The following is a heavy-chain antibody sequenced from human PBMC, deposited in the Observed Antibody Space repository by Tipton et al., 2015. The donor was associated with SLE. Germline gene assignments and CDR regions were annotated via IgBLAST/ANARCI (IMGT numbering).Heavy chain of an antibody. CDR2: IRYDGSNK. V-gene: IGHV3-30*02. Sequence: SLRLSCAASGFTFSSYGMHWVRQAPGKGLEWVAFIRYDGSNKYYADSVKGRFTISRDNSKNTLYLQMNSLRAEDTAVYYCAKGSPDYYDSSGYGAFDIWGQGTMVTVSS. CDR3: AKGSPDYYDSSGYGAFDI. D-gene: IGHD3-22*01. CDR1: GFTFSSYG. J-gene: IGHJ3*02.